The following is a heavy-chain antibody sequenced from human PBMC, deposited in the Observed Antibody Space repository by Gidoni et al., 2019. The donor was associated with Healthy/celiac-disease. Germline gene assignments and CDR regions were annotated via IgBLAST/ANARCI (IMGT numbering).Heavy chain of an antibody. J-gene: IGHJ4*02. CDR2: IIPIFGTA. CDR3: ARGRGGPHGRITFGGVIGD. CDR1: GGTFSRYA. V-gene: IGHV1-69*01. Sequence: QVQLVQSGAEVKKPGSSVKVSCTASGGTFSRYALSWGRQAPGQGLEWRGGIIPIFGTANYAQKFQGGVTITADESTSTAYMELSSLRSEDTAVYDCARGRGGPHGRITFGGVIGDWGQGTLVTVSS. D-gene: IGHD3-16*02.